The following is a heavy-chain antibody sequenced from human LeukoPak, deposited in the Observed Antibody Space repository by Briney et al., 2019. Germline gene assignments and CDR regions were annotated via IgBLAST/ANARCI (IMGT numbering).Heavy chain of an antibody. CDR2: INPNSGGT. V-gene: IGHV1-2*02. CDR3: ARVPTITMVRGVIDY. J-gene: IGHJ4*02. D-gene: IGHD3-10*01. Sequence: GASVKVSCKASGYTFTGYYMHWVRQAPGQGLEWMGWINPNSGGTNYAQKFQGRVTMTRDTSISTAYMELSRLRSDDTAVYYCARVPTITMVRGVIDYWGQGTLVTVSS. CDR1: GYTFTGYY.